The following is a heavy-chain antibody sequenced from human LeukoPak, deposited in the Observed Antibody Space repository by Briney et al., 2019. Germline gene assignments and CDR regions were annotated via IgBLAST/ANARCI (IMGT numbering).Heavy chain of an antibody. Sequence: GGSLRLSCAASGFTFSSNWMHWVRQAPGKGLVWVSQINGDGSSTNYADSVKGRFTISRDNAKNSLYLQMNSLRAEDTAVYYCAKDVRPSYSSGWYPAYWGQGTLVTVSS. CDR1: GFTFSSNW. CDR3: AKDVRPSYSSGWYPAY. V-gene: IGHV3-74*01. CDR2: INGDGSST. J-gene: IGHJ4*02. D-gene: IGHD6-19*01.